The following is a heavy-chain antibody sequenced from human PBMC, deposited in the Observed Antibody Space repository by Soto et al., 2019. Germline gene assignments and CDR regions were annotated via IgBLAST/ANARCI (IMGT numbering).Heavy chain of an antibody. J-gene: IGHJ5*02. Sequence: XSVKVSCKASGYPFTGYYMHWVRQAPGQGLEWMGWINPNSGGTNYAQKFQGRVTMTRDTSISTAYMELSRLRSDDTAVYYCARDTLGYSSSSSWFDPWGQGTLVTVSS. V-gene: IGHV1-2*02. CDR2: INPNSGGT. CDR3: ARDTLGYSSSSSWFDP. CDR1: GYPFTGYY. D-gene: IGHD6-6*01.